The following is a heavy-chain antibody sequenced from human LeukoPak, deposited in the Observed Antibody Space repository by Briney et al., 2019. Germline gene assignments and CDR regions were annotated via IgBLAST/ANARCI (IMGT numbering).Heavy chain of an antibody. J-gene: IGHJ6*03. CDR2: IYPGDSDT. Sequence: GESLKISCKGSGYSFTSYWIGWVRQMPGKGLEWMGIIYPGDSDTRYSPSFQGQVTISADKSISTAYLQWSSLKASDTAMYYCARLPLGHDYGDYGGDYYMDVWGKGTTVTVSS. V-gene: IGHV5-51*01. CDR1: GYSFTSYW. CDR3: ARLPLGHDYGDYGGDYYMDV. D-gene: IGHD4-17*01.